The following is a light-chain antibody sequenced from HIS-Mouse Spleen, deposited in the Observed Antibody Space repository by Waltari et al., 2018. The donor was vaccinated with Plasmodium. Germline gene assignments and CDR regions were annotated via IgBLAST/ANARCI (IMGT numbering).Light chain of an antibody. J-gene: IGLJ2*01. CDR2: EVS. CDR3: SSYAGSNNLV. CDR1: SSDVGGYNY. V-gene: IGLV2-8*01. Sequence: QSALTQPPSASGSPGQSVTISCTGTSSDVGGYNYVSWYQQHPGKAPKHMIYEVSKRPSGVPDRFSGSKFGNTASLTVSGLQAEDEADYYCSSYAGSNNLVFGGGTKLTV.